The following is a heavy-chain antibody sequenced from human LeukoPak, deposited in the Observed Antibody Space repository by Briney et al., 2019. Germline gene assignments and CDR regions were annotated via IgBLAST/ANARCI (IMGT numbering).Heavy chain of an antibody. Sequence: ASVKVSCKASGYTFTDYYIHWVRQAPGQGLEWMGWINPNSGGTHYAEILQDRVTMTRDTSLTTVYMELSSLRSADTAIYYCAREICTRSWYDGFDIWAQGTMVTVSS. V-gene: IGHV1-2*02. D-gene: IGHD6-13*01. J-gene: IGHJ3*02. CDR1: GYTFTDYY. CDR3: AREICTRSWYDGFDI. CDR2: INPNSGGT.